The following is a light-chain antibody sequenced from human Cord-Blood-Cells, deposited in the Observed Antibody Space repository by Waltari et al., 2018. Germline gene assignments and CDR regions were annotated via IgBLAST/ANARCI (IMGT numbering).Light chain of an antibody. CDR3: QQYNNWPWT. Sequence: EIVMTQSPATLSVSPGERATLSCRASQSVSSNLAWYQQKPGQAPRLLIYGASTRATGIPARFRGSGCGTECTLTISSQQSEDFAVYYCQQYNNWPWTFGQGTKVEIK. CDR1: QSVSSN. V-gene: IGKV3-15*01. J-gene: IGKJ1*01. CDR2: GAS.